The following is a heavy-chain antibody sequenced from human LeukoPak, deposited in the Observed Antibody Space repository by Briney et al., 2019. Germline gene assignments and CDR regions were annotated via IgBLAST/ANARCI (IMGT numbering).Heavy chain of an antibody. CDR1: GFTFSSYG. CDR2: IAFDDTDR. CDR3: ANSDDYGDY. V-gene: IGHV3-30*19. J-gene: IGHJ4*02. Sequence: QPGGSLRLSCAASGFTFSSYGMHWVRQAPGKGLEWVAAIAFDDTDRYYIDSVKGRFTISRDDSKNTLYLHMTSLRAEDTAVYYCANSDDYGDYWGQGTLVTVSS.